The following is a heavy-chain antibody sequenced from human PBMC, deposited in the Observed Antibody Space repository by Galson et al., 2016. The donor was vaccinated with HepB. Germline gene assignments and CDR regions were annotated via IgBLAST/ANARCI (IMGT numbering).Heavy chain of an antibody. Sequence: SVKVSCKASGYTFTDYGMHWLRQAPGQGLEWMGWINPYSGDTNYAQKLQGRVTMTRATSISTAYMELSRLRSDDTAVYYCARERGIPVAGTLGNLFAPSGQGTLVTVSS. D-gene: IGHD6-19*01. CDR1: GYTFTDYG. CDR3: ARERGIPVAGTLGNLFAP. J-gene: IGHJ5*02. V-gene: IGHV1-2*02. CDR2: INPYSGDT.